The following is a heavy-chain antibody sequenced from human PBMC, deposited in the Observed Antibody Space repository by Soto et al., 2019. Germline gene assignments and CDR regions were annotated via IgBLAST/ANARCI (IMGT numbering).Heavy chain of an antibody. CDR3: ARAITMIVDNWFDP. J-gene: IGHJ5*02. Sequence: SETLSLTCTVSGGSVSSGSYYWSWIRQPPGKGLEWIGYIYYSGSTNYNPSLKSRVTISVDTSKNQFPLKLSSVTAADTAVYYCARAITMIVDNWFDPWGQGTLVTVSS. V-gene: IGHV4-61*01. CDR2: IYYSGST. CDR1: GGSVSSGSYY. D-gene: IGHD3-22*01.